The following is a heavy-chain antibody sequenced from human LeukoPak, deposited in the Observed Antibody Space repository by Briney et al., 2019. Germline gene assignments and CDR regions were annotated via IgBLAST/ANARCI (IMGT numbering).Heavy chain of an antibody. CDR2: IYYTGST. CDR1: GGSISYYY. CDR3: ARGGTYNDILSFDP. V-gene: IGHV4-59*01. D-gene: IGHD3-9*01. J-gene: IGHJ5*02. Sequence: PSETLSLTCTVSGGSISYYYWNWIRQSPGKGLEWIGQIYYTGSTYYNPSLKRRVTISVDSSRNQFSLNLTSVTAAATAVYHCARGGTYNDILSFDPWGQGTLVTVSS.